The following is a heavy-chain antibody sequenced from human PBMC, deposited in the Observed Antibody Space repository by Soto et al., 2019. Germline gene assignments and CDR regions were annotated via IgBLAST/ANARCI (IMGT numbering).Heavy chain of an antibody. CDR3: AQVGGSYSTAIDY. Sequence: SLRLSCAASGFRFGSYSMNWVRQAPGQGLEWLSYISSTSGTIYYADSVKGRFTISRDNAKNSLYLQMSSLRDDDTAVYYCAQVGGSYSTAIDYWGQGTLVTVSS. CDR2: ISSTSGTI. CDR1: GFRFGSYS. V-gene: IGHV3-48*02. D-gene: IGHD1-26*01. J-gene: IGHJ4*02.